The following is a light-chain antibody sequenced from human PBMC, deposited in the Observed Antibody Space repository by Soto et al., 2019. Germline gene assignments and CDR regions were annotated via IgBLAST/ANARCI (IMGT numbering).Light chain of an antibody. Sequence: IQLTQSPSSLSASVGDRVTITCRASPAIASFLAWYQQKPGTGPKLLIYGASTLQSGVPSRFSGSRSGTDYTLTIGSLQPEDFATYYCQQLNGSSWTFGQGTKVDIK. CDR2: GAS. J-gene: IGKJ1*01. V-gene: IGKV1-9*01. CDR1: PAIASF. CDR3: QQLNGSSWT.